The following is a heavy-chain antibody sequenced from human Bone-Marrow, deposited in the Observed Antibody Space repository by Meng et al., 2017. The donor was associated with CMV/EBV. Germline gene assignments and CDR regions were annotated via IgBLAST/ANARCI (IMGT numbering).Heavy chain of an antibody. CDR2: IYPAESET. Sequence: GESLKISCKGSGYSFTSSWIGWVRQMPGKGLEWMGIIYPAESETRYSPSVQGQVTISSDKSSSTVYLQRNSLKASDTAIYYCARQRLFSLHYGLEVWGQGTAVTVSS. J-gene: IGHJ6*02. CDR3: ARQRLFSLHYGLEV. D-gene: IGHD2-21*01. V-gene: IGHV5-51*01. CDR1: GYSFTSSW.